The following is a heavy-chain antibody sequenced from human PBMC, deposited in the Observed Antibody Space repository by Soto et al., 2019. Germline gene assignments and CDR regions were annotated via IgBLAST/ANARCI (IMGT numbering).Heavy chain of an antibody. D-gene: IGHD6-13*01. CDR2: IWYDGSNK. J-gene: IGHJ4*02. Sequence: PGGSLRLSCAASGFTFSSYGMHWVRQAPGKGLEWVAVIWYDGSNKYYADSVKGRFTISRDNSKNTLYLQMNSLRAEDTAVYYCARDTAAGPDDYWGQGTLVTVSS. CDR3: ARDTAAGPDDY. V-gene: IGHV3-33*01. CDR1: GFTFSSYG.